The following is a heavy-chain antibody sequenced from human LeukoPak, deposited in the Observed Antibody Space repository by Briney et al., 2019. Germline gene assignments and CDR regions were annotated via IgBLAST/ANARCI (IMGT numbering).Heavy chain of an antibody. CDR1: GFTFSSYW. Sequence: PGGSLRLSCAASGFTFSSYWMSWVRQAPGKGLEWVANIKQDGSEKYYVDSVKGRFTISRDNAKNSLYLQMNSLRAEDTAVYYCARAQHNPHTAMNLFYYYYCMDVWGKGTTVTVSS. CDR3: ARAQHNPHTAMNLFYYYYCMDV. D-gene: IGHD5-18*01. J-gene: IGHJ6*03. V-gene: IGHV3-7*01. CDR2: IKQDGSEK.